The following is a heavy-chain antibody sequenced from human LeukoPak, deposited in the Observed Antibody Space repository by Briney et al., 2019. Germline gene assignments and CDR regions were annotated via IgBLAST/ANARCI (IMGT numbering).Heavy chain of an antibody. Sequence: PSETLSLTCTVYGGSISSYYWSWIRQPAGKGLEWIGRIYTSGSTNYNPSLKSRVTMSVDTSKNLFSVKLSSVTAADTAVYYCARIIAAAGGDAFDIWGQGTMVTVSS. D-gene: IGHD6-13*01. V-gene: IGHV4-4*07. CDR2: IYTSGST. J-gene: IGHJ3*02. CDR1: GGSISSYY. CDR3: ARIIAAAGGDAFDI.